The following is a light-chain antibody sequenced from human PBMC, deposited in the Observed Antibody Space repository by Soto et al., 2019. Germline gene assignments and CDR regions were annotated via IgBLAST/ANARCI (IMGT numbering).Light chain of an antibody. Sequence: EIVLTQSPATLSLSPGERATLSCRASQSVSSYLAWYQQRPGQAPRLLIYDTSNRATGIPRRFSGSGPGTDFTLTISGLEPEDFAVYYCQQRSNWLLTFGGGTKVDIK. V-gene: IGKV3-11*01. CDR3: QQRSNWLLT. CDR1: QSVSSY. CDR2: DTS. J-gene: IGKJ4*01.